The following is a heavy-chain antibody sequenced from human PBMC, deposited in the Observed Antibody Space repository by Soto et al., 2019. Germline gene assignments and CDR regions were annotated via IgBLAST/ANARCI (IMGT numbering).Heavy chain of an antibody. CDR1: GFTFSSYA. CDR2: ISYDGSNK. V-gene: IGHV3-30*04. J-gene: IGHJ1*01. Sequence: GGSLRLSCAASGFTFSSYAMHWVRQAPGKGLEWVAVISYDGSNKYYADSVKGRFTISRDNSKNTLYLQMNSLRAEDKALYYCAKDGNVVEYFQHWGQGTLVTVSS. CDR3: AKDGNVVEYFQH. D-gene: IGHD2-8*01.